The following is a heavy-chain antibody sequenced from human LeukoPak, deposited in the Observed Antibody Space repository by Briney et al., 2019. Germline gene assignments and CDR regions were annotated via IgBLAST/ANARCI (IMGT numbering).Heavy chain of an antibody. J-gene: IGHJ3*02. CDR1: GGSISSYY. CDR2: IYYSGNT. CDR3: ARLSRFLYAFDI. V-gene: IGHV4-59*01. D-gene: IGHD3-3*01. Sequence: SETLSLTCTVSGGSISSYYWSWIRQPPGKGLEWIAYIYYSGNTNYNPSLKSRVTISVDTSKNQFSLKLSSVTAADTAVYYCARLSRFLYAFDIWGQGTMVTVSS.